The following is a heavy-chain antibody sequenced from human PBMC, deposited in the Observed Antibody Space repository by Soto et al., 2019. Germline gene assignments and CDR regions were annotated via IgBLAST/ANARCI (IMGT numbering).Heavy chain of an antibody. J-gene: IGHJ4*02. V-gene: IGHV4-59*01. CDR1: GGSISLYY. CDR2: IYSSGST. Sequence: PSETLSLTCTVSGGSISLYYWSWIRQSPGKGLEWIGTIYSSGSTTYNPSFKSRVTMSVDTSKNQFSLRLGSVTAADTAIYYCARYVLRGLIGAFDFWGQGTLVTVSS. CDR3: ARYVLRGLIGAFDF. D-gene: IGHD3-10*01.